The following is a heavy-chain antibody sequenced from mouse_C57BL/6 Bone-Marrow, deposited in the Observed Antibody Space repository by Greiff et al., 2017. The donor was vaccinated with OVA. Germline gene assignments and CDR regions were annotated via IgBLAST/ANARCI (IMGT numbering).Heavy chain of an antibody. Sequence: QVQLQQSGAELARPGASVKLSCKASGYTFTSYGISWVKQRTGQGLEWIGEIYPRSGNTYYNEKFKGKATLTADKSSSTAYMELRSLTSEDSAVYFCARHHYYGSTFAYWGQGTLVTVSA. J-gene: IGHJ3*01. CDR1: GYTFTSYG. CDR2: IYPRSGNT. D-gene: IGHD1-1*01. CDR3: ARHHYYGSTFAY. V-gene: IGHV1-81*01.